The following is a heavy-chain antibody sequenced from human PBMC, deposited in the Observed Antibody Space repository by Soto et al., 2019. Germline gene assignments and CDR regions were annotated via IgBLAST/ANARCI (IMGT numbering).Heavy chain of an antibody. D-gene: IGHD2-15*01. CDR3: ARRYGGNFDY. V-gene: IGHV4-61*01. CDR1: GVSVNSGNYY. CDR2: IYQSGST. Sequence: SETLSLTCTVSGVSVNSGNYYWSWIRQTPGKGLEWIGYIYQSGSTSYNPSLKSRVTISVDTSKNHFSLKLSSVTVADTAVYYCARRYGGNFDYWGQGTLVTVSS. J-gene: IGHJ4*02.